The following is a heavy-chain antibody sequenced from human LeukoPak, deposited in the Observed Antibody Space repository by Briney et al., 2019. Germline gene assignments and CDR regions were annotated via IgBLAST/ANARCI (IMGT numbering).Heavy chain of an antibody. J-gene: IGHJ3*02. CDR1: GYTLSELS. CDR3: ATEARITVSRGAGPAAFDI. CDR2: SDPEDGET. Sequence: APVKVSCKVSGYTLSELSIHWVRQAPGKGLEWMGGSDPEDGETTYAQKLQGRVTMTEDTSTDAAYMELSSLRSEDTAVYYCATEARITVSRGAGPAAFDIWGQGTMVTVSS. V-gene: IGHV1-24*01. D-gene: IGHD3-10*01.